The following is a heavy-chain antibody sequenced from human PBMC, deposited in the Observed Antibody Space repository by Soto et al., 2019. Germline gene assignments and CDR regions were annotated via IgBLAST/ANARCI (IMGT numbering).Heavy chain of an antibody. D-gene: IGHD1-26*01. J-gene: IGHJ6*02. CDR2: IIHSEST. CDR1: GGSFSAYY. Sequence: SETLSLTCAVYGGSFSAYYWSWVRQPPGKGLEWIGEIIHSESTKYNPSLKCRVTISVDTSKNQFSLKLSSVTAADTAVYYCARQRPTDGRWEFANYYGMDVWGQGTPVTVSS. V-gene: IGHV4-34*12. CDR3: ARQRPTDGRWEFANYYGMDV.